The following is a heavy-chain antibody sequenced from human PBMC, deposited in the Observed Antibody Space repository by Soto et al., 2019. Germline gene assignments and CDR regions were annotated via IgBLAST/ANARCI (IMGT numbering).Heavy chain of an antibody. Sequence: SETLSLTCTFSGGSIISYYWSWIRQPAGKGLEWIGRIYTSGSTNYNPSLKSRVTMSVDTSKNQFSLKLSSVTAADTAVYYCARGGYSYLYYYGMDVWGQGTTVTVSS. CDR2: IYTSGST. CDR3: ARGGYSYLYYYGMDV. CDR1: GGSIISYY. D-gene: IGHD5-18*01. J-gene: IGHJ6*02. V-gene: IGHV4-4*07.